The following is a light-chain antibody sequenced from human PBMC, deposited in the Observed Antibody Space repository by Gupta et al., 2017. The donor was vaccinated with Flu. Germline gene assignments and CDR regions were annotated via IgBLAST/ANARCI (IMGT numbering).Light chain of an antibody. J-gene: IGLJ2*01. CDR1: SGHSSYA. CDR3: QTWGTGIVV. V-gene: IGLV4-69*01. Sequence: HLVLTQSPSASASLGASVKLTCTLSSGHSSYAIAWHQQQPEKGPQYLMKLNSDGSHSKGDGIPDRFSGSSSGAERYLTISSLQSEDEADYYCQTWGTGIVVFGGGTKLTVL. CDR2: LNSDGSH.